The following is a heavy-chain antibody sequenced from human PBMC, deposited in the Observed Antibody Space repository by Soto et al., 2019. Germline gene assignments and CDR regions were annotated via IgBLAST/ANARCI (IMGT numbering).Heavy chain of an antibody. V-gene: IGHV1-2*02. CDR3: ARAVGRDGSGWYRGGFDA. CDR1: GYTFTAYY. Sequence: QVQMVQSEAEVKKPGASVKVSCKTSGYTFTAYYIHWVRQVPGQGLEWVGWMNPDTGGTDYAEKFQDRVTMTRDTYSSTVYMDLTRRRSGDTAGYYCARAVGRDGSGWYRGGFDAWGQGTQVTVSS. D-gene: IGHD6-13*01. CDR2: MNPDTGGT. J-gene: IGHJ4*02.